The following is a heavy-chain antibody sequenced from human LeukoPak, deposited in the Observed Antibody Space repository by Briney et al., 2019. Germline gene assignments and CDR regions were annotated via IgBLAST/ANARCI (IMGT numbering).Heavy chain of an antibody. V-gene: IGHV4-38-2*02. CDR2: IYHSGST. CDR1: GYSISSGYY. Sequence: SETLSLTCTVSGYSISSGYYWGWIRQPPGKGLEWIGSIYHSGSTYCNPSLKSRVTISVDTSKNQFSLKLSSVTAADTAVYYCASLLGASLDYWGQGTLVTVSS. J-gene: IGHJ4*02. CDR3: ASLLGASLDY. D-gene: IGHD1-26*01.